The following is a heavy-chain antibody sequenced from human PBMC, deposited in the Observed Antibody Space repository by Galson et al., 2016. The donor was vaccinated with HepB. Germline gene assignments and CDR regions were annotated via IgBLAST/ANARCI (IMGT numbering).Heavy chain of an antibody. CDR3: LAGTYDFDL. Sequence: SLRLSCAASGFTISNLWMNWVRQAPGKGLEWVANIQQDGSRENYVDSVKGRFTISRDNAKNLLFLQMNSLRVEDTAVYYCLAGTYDFDLWGQGTMVSVSS. D-gene: IGHD2-15*01. CDR2: IQQDGSRE. V-gene: IGHV3-7*01. J-gene: IGHJ3*01. CDR1: GFTISNLW.